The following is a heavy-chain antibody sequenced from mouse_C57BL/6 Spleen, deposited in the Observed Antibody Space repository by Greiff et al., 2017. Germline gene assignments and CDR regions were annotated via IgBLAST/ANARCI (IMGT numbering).Heavy chain of an antibody. CDR2: IRNKANGYTT. J-gene: IGHJ1*03. Sequence: EVQVVESGGGLVQPGGSLSLSCAASGFTFTDYYMSWVRQPPGKALEWLGFIRNKANGYTTEYSASVKGRFTISRDNSQSILYLQMNALRAEDSATYYCARYNDYGRYFDVWGTGTTVTVSS. CDR3: ARYNDYGRYFDV. CDR1: GFTFTDYY. V-gene: IGHV7-3*01. D-gene: IGHD2-4*01.